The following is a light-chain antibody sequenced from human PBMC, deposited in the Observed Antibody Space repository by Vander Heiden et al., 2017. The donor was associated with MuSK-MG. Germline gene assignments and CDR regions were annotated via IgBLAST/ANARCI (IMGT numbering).Light chain of an antibody. Sequence: QSVLTQPPSVSGAPGQWVTISCTGSSSNTGAGYGVHWYQQLPGPPPKFVIYGNSHRPPGVPDRFSGSKSGTSASLAITGLQAEDEADYYCQSYDSSLSNVIFGGGTKLTVL. CDR1: SSNTGAGYG. CDR3: QSYDSSLSNVI. V-gene: IGLV1-40*01. J-gene: IGLJ2*01. CDR2: GNS.